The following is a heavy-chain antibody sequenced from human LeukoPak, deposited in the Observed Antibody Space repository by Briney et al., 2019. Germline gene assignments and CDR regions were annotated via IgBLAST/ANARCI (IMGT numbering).Heavy chain of an antibody. Sequence: GGSLGLSCAASGFTVSRNYMSWVRQAPGKGLEWVSIIFSGGDTYYADSVKGRFTISRDNSKNTVYLQMNSLRAEDTAVYYCARDHPATSLTTRAFDIWGQGTMVTVSS. D-gene: IGHD4-17*01. CDR2: IFSGGDT. CDR3: ARDHPATSLTTRAFDI. J-gene: IGHJ3*02. V-gene: IGHV3-53*01. CDR1: GFTVSRNY.